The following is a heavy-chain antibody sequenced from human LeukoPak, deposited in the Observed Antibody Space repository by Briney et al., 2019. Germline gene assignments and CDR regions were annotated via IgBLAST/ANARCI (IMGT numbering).Heavy chain of an antibody. CDR1: GFTFSDYY. V-gene: IGHV3-11*04. Sequence: GGSLRLSCAASGFTFSDYYMSWIRQAPGKGLEWVSYISSSGSTIYYADSVKGRFTISRDNAKNSLYLQMNSLRAEDTAVYYCARVLGEGMATPYYYYYMDVWGKGTTVTVSS. D-gene: IGHD5-24*01. CDR3: ARVLGEGMATPYYYYYMDV. J-gene: IGHJ6*03. CDR2: ISSSGSTI.